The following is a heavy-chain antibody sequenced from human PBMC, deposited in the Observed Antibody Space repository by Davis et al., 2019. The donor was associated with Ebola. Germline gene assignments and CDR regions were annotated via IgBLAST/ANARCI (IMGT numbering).Heavy chain of an antibody. CDR3: ANYGTSSSGPSYFYYSYMDV. V-gene: IGHV1-69*13. Sequence: SVKVSCKASGGTFNTYAISWVRQAPGQGLDWMGGIIPVSGIPKYAQKFQGRVTITADESTSTVYMELSSLRSEDTAVYYCANYGTSSSGPSYFYYSYMDVWGKGTTVTVSS. CDR2: IIPVSGIP. J-gene: IGHJ6*03. CDR1: GGTFNTYA. D-gene: IGHD1-14*01.